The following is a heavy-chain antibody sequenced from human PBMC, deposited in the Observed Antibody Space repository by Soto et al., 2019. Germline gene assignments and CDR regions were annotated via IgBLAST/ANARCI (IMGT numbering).Heavy chain of an antibody. CDR3: ARVRRSDGEMRHMVTYFYYGMDV. D-gene: IGHD3-10*01. CDR1: GFTFTFYW. CDR2: INQDGSEK. V-gene: IGHV3-7*01. J-gene: IGHJ6*02. Sequence: EVQLVESGGGLVQPRGSLRLSCAVSGFTFTFYWMAWVRQAPGKGLEWVANINQDGSEKYYVDSVKGRFTISRDDDKNSLYLQMNSLRAEDTAVYYCARVRRSDGEMRHMVTYFYYGMDVWGQGTTVTVTS.